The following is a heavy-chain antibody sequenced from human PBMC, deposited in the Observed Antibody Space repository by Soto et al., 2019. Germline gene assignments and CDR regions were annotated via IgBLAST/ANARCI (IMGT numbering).Heavy chain of an antibody. CDR1: GFIFSDYY. Sequence: QVQLVESGGGLVKPGGSLRLSCAASGFIFSDYYMTWIRQAPGKGLEWLSCSSNRDRSTYYADSVKDRFVVSKDNAKKLVYLQMNSLRAEDTAVYFCARAWKIEKFGVISMSKGLDVWGQGTKVTVSS. D-gene: IGHD3-3*01. CDR3: ARAWKIEKFGVISMSKGLDV. V-gene: IGHV3-11*01. CDR2: SSNRDRST. J-gene: IGHJ6*02.